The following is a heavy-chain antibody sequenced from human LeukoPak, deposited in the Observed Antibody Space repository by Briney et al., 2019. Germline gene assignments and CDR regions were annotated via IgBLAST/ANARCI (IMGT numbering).Heavy chain of an antibody. Sequence: SETLSLTCTVSGGSISSGDYYWSWIRQPPGKGLEWIGYIYYSGSTYYNPSLKSRVTISVDTSKNQFSLKLSSVTAADTAVYYCARDLLPYYGSGTPSGYYYYMDVWGKGTTVTVSS. CDR2: IYYSGST. CDR3: ARDLLPYYGSGTPSGYYYYMDV. CDR1: GGSISSGDYY. V-gene: IGHV4-30-4*01. J-gene: IGHJ6*03. D-gene: IGHD3-10*01.